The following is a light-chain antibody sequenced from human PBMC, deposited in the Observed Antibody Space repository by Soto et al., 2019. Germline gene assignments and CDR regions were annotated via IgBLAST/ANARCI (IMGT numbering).Light chain of an antibody. CDR2: LGS. CDR3: MQPLENFRT. J-gene: IGKJ1*01. Sequence: DIVMTQSPLSLPVTPGEPATISCRSSQSLLHKNGYNYVDWYMQKPGQSPQLLIYLGSNRASGVPDRFSGSGSDTYFTLEISRVEADDVGVYYCMQPLENFRTFGQGTRWIS. V-gene: IGKV2-28*01. CDR1: QSLLHKNGYNY.